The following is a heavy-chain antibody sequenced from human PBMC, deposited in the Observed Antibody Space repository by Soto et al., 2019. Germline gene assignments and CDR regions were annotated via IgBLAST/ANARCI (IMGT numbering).Heavy chain of an antibody. V-gene: IGHV1-69*06. CDR1: GGAFSSYA. CDR2: IIPIFGTT. Sequence: SVKVSCKASGGAFSSYAISWVRQAPGQGLEWMGGIIPIFGTTNYARRFQGRVTITADKSTSTAYMELRSLRSEDTAVYYCARGTRSGSYYYYGLDVWGQGTTVTVSS. J-gene: IGHJ6*02. CDR3: ARGTRSGSYYYYGLDV. D-gene: IGHD1-26*01.